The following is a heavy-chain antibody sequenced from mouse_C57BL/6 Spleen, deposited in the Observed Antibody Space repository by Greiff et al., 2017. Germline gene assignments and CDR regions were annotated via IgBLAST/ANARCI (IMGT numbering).Heavy chain of an antibody. CDR3: ARDGDYDDEAFAY. CDR1: GFTFSDFY. V-gene: IGHV7-1*01. CDR2: SRNKANDYTT. D-gene: IGHD2-4*01. J-gene: IGHJ3*01. Sequence: EVNVVESGGGLVQSGRSLRLSCATSGFTFSDFYMEWVRQAPGKGLEWIAASRNKANDYTTESSASVKGRFIVSRDTSQNILYLQMNALIAEATAIYYCARDGDYDDEAFAYGGQGTLVTVSA.